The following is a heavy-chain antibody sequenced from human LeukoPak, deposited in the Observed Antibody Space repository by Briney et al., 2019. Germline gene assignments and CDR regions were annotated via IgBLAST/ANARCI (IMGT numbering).Heavy chain of an antibody. CDR1: GYTLTELS. CDR3: ATVVGATSAFDI. V-gene: IGHV1-24*01. Sequence: APVKVSCKVSGYTLTELSMHWVRQAPGKGLEWMGGFDPEDGETIYAQKFQGRVTMTEDTSTDTAYMELSSLRSEDTAVYYCATVVGATSAFDIWGQGTMVTVSS. CDR2: FDPEDGET. D-gene: IGHD1-26*01. J-gene: IGHJ3*02.